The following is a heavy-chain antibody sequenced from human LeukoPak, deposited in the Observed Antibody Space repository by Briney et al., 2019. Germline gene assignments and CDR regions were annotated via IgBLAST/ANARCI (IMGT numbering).Heavy chain of an antibody. CDR1: GFTFSSYE. D-gene: IGHD5-18*01. Sequence: GGSLRLSCAASGFTFSSYEMNWVRQAPGKGLEWVSYISSSGSTIYYADSVKGRFTISRDNAKNSLYLQMNSLRAEDTAVYYCARDFKTRGYSDYWGQGTLVTVSS. V-gene: IGHV3-48*03. CDR3: ARDFKTRGYSDY. J-gene: IGHJ4*02. CDR2: ISSSGSTI.